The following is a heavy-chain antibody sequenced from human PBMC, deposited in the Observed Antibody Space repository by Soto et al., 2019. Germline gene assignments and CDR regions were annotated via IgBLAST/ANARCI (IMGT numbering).Heavy chain of an antibody. D-gene: IGHD2-21*01. Sequence: QVQLLQSGAEVKRSGTSVKVSCKAAAGTFRSYAMSWVRQAPGQGLEWMGGIIPMFGTPNYAQNFKGRLTITAEESTRTAYMELSSLRSEDTAVYYGARSVVAVIAFGYQYSGMDAWGQGTTVTVS. J-gene: IGHJ6*02. CDR2: IIPMFGTP. V-gene: IGHV1-69*01. CDR1: AGTFRSYA. CDR3: ARSVVAVIAFGYQYSGMDA.